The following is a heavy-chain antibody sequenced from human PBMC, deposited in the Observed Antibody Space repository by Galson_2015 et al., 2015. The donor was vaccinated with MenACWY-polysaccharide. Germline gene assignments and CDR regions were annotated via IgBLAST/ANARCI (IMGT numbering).Heavy chain of an antibody. Sequence: QSGAEVKKPGASVKVSCKASGYTFAGYYIHWVRQAPGQGLEWVGRINPNSGGTNYAPKFQGGVTMTRDTSISTAYMELSRLTSDGTAVYYCARDATPLSSSSDSYYGMDVWGQGTTVTVSS. CDR2: INPNSGGT. J-gene: IGHJ6*02. V-gene: IGHV1-2*06. CDR1: GYTFAGYY. CDR3: ARDATPLSSSSDSYYGMDV. D-gene: IGHD6-6*01.